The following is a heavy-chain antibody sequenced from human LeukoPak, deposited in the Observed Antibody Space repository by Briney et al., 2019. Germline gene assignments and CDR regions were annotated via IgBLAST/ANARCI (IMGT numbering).Heavy chain of an antibody. Sequence: ASGTLSLTCAVSGGSISSSNWWSWVRQPPGQGLEWIGEIYHSGSTNYNPSLESRVTISVDTSKNQFSLKLSSVTAADTAVYYCAGTVGPDSSGIFDYWGQGTLVTVSS. CDR1: GGSISSSNW. D-gene: IGHD3-22*01. CDR2: IYHSGST. J-gene: IGHJ4*02. V-gene: IGHV4-4*02. CDR3: AGTVGPDSSGIFDY.